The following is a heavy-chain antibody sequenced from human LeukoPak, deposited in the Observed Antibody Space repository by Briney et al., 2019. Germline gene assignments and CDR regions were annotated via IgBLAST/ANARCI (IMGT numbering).Heavy chain of an antibody. J-gene: IGHJ4*02. Sequence: GGSLRLSCAASRFTFSNCAMSWVRQAPGKGLEWVSSINPSGGSLCYTDSVKGRFTISRDNSKNTLYLQMNSLRGEDTAVYYCAKIHPRGAQIDYWGQGTLVIVSS. CDR1: RFTFSNCA. CDR3: AKIHPRGAQIDY. V-gene: IGHV3-23*01. CDR2: INPSGGSL. D-gene: IGHD2-15*01.